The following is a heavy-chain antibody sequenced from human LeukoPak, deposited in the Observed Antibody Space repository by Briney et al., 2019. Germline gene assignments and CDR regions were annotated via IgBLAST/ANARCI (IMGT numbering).Heavy chain of an antibody. CDR2: IYSGGST. Sequence: GGSLRLSCAASGFSFSTYSMSWVRQAPGKGLEWVSVIYSGGSTYYADSVKGRFTISRDNSKNTLYLQMNSLRAEDTAVYYCARVCGGDCFDAFDIWGQGTMVTVCS. D-gene: IGHD2-21*01. J-gene: IGHJ3*02. V-gene: IGHV3-66*02. CDR3: ARVCGGDCFDAFDI. CDR1: GFSFSTYS.